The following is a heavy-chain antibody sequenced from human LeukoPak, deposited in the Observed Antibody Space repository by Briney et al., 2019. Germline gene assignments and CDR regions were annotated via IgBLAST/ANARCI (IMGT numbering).Heavy chain of an antibody. CDR3: ASRSGEQQLAIDY. J-gene: IGHJ4*02. CDR1: GFTFSSYG. Sequence: GGSLRLSCAASGFTFSSYGMHWVRQAPGKGLEWVAVIRYDGSNKYYADSVKGRFTISRDNSKNTLYLQMNSLRAEDTAVYYCASRSGEQQLAIDYWGQGTLVTVSS. CDR2: IRYDGSNK. V-gene: IGHV3-30*02. D-gene: IGHD6-13*01.